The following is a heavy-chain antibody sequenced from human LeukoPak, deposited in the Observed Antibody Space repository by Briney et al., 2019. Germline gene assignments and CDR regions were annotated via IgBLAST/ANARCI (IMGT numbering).Heavy chain of an antibody. V-gene: IGHV1-18*01. D-gene: IGHD6-19*01. Sequence: GASVKVSCKASGYTFTSYGISWVRQAPGQGLEWMGWISAYNGNTNYAQKLQGRVTMTTDTSTSTAYMELRSLRSDDTAVYYCARVGSSGWKTCIFVYWGQGTLVTVSS. CDR1: GYTFTSYG. J-gene: IGHJ4*02. CDR3: ARVGSSGWKTCIFVY. CDR2: ISAYNGNT.